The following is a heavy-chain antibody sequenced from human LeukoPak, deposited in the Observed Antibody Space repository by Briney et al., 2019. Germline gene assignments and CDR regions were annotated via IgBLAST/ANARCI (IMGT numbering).Heavy chain of an antibody. Sequence: SETLSLTCAVYGGSFSGYYWSWIRQPPGKGLEWLGEINHSGSTNYNPSLKSRVTISVDTSKNQFSLKLSSVTAADTAVYYCARGQGFGTSALYYYYYGMDVWGQGTTVTVSS. J-gene: IGHJ6*02. CDR3: ARGQGFGTSALYYYYYGMDV. CDR2: INHSGST. V-gene: IGHV4-34*01. D-gene: IGHD1-7*01. CDR1: GGSFSGYY.